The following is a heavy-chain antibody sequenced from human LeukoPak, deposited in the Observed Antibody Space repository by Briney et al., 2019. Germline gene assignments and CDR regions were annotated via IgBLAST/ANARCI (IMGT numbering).Heavy chain of an antibody. CDR2: IDTAGET. V-gene: IGHV3-13*01. Sequence: PGGSLRLSCAASGFALRNYDIHWVRHTTGKGLEWVAAIDTAGETYYAGSVKSRFTISRDTAKNSLDLQMNSLRAGDTAVYYCARALLYDILSGHFHFDSWGKGSLVTVSS. J-gene: IGHJ4*02. CDR3: ARALLYDILSGHFHFDS. CDR1: GFALRNYD. D-gene: IGHD3-9*01.